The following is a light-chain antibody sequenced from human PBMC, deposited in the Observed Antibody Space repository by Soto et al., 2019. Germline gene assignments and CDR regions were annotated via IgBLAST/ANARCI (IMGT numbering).Light chain of an antibody. Sequence: EIVLTQSPGTLSLSPGERATLSCRATQSVTSSYFAWYQQKPGQAPRLLIYGVSSRATDIPDRFSGSGSGTDCTLTISRLEPEDFVVYYCQQYSSLPHTFGQGTKLEVK. CDR2: GVS. V-gene: IGKV3-20*01. J-gene: IGKJ2*01. CDR1: QSVTSSY. CDR3: QQYSSLPHT.